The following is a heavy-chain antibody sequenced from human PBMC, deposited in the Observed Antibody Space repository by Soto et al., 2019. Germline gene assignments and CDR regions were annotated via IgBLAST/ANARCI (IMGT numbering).Heavy chain of an antibody. Sequence: SLRLSCAASGFTFSSYGMHWVRQAPGKGLEWVAVIWYDGSNKYYADSVKGRFTISRDNSKNTLYLQMNSLRAEDTAVYYCASDYYDSSGPNPFDYWGQGTLVTVSS. CDR3: ASDYYDSSGPNPFDY. CDR1: GFTFSSYG. J-gene: IGHJ4*02. CDR2: IWYDGSNK. D-gene: IGHD3-22*01. V-gene: IGHV3-33*01.